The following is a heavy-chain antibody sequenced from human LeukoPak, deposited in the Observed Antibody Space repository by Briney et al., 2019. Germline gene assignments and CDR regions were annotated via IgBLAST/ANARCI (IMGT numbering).Heavy chain of an antibody. CDR1: GFPLSNYL. CDR3: AIDLDYYATDQ. D-gene: IGHD3/OR15-3a*01. J-gene: IGHJ5*02. V-gene: IGHV3-7*01. CDR2: IGKDGRVN. Sequence: GGSLRLSCAASGFPLSNYLMSLVRQAPGKGLEWVANIGKDGRVNKYVDSVKGRFTVSRDNAKNSLYLHMNILRADDTAVYYCAIDLDYYATDQWGQGTLVTVSS.